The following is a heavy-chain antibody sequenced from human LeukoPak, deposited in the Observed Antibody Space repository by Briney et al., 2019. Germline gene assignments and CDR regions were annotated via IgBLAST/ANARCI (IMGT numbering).Heavy chain of an antibody. J-gene: IGHJ6*03. CDR2: ISSSGSTI. CDR1: GFTFSSYE. Sequence: GGSLRLSCAASGFTFSSYEMNWVRQAPGKGLEWVSYISSSGSTIYYADSVKGRFTISRDNAKNSLYLQMNSLRPEDTAVYYCAREHYFYHMDGWGKGTTVTVSS. CDR3: AREHYFYHMDG. V-gene: IGHV3-48*03.